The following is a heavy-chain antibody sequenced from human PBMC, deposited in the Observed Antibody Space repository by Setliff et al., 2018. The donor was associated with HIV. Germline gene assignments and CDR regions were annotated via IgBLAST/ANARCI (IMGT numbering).Heavy chain of an antibody. J-gene: IGHJ4*02. Sequence: PSETLSLTCAVYGGPLSGHYWSRIRQPPGQGLEWIGETSHSGKTNYNPSLKSRVTISVDTSKNQFSLKLTSVTAADTAVYYCVTSSSWSSRLNFWGPGMLVTVSS. CDR3: VTSSSWSSRLNF. CDR1: GGPLSGHY. D-gene: IGHD2-2*01. CDR2: TSHSGKT. V-gene: IGHV4-34*01.